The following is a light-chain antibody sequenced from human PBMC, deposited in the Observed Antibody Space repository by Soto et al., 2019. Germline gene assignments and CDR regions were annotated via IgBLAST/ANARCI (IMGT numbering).Light chain of an antibody. CDR2: AAS. V-gene: IGKV1-39*01. Sequence: DIQMTQSPSSLSASVGDRVTITCRASESISRHLNWYQQKLGKAPKLLIYAASSLQDGVPSRFSGGGSGTDLSPTISNLQPEDFVTYYCQQSYSTLSLTFGPGTRLDIK. CDR3: QQSYSTLSLT. CDR1: ESISRH. J-gene: IGKJ5*01.